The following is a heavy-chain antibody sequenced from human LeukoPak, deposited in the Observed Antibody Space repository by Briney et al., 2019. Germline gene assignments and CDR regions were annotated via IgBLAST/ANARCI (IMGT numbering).Heavy chain of an antibody. CDR2: IYHSGST. CDR1: GYSISSGYY. V-gene: IGHV4-38-2*02. Sequence: SETLSPTCTVSGYSISSGYYWGWIRQPPGKGLEWIGSIYHSGSTYYNPSLKSRVTISVDTSKNQFSLKLSSVTAADTAVYYCARGPGPRQYFQHWGQGTLVTVSS. CDR3: ARGPGPRQYFQH. J-gene: IGHJ1*01.